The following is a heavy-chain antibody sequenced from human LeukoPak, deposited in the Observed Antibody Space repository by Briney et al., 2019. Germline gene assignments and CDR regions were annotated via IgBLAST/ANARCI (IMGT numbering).Heavy chain of an antibody. D-gene: IGHD3-22*01. J-gene: IGHJ6*03. Sequence: SETLSLTCTVSGYSISSGYYWGWIRQPPGKGLEWIGNIFYSGSTYYSPSVKSRVTISLDTSRNQFSLRLSSVTAADTAVYYCARLGSGYQYYYYYMDVWGKGTTVTISS. CDR3: ARLGSGYQYYYYYMDV. CDR2: IFYSGST. V-gene: IGHV4-38-2*02. CDR1: GYSISSGYY.